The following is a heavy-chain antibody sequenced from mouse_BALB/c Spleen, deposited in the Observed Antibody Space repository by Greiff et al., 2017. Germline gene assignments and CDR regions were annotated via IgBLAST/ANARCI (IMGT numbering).Heavy chain of an antibody. D-gene: IGHD2-14*01. CDR3: AEKHRYDDGFDY. V-gene: IGHV3-6*02. J-gene: IGHJ2*01. CDR2: ISYDGSN. CDR1: GYSFTSGYF. Sequence: DVKLVESGPGLVKPSQSLSLTCSATGYSFTSGYFWNWLRQLPGNKLEWMGYISYDGSNNCNPSLNNRIPITRDTSKNQFFLKMNSVTTEDAATYYCAEKHRYDDGFDYWGQGTTLTVSS.